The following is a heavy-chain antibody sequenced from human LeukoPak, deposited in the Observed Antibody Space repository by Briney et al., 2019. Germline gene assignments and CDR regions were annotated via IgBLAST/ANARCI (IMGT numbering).Heavy chain of an antibody. Sequence: GRSMRLSCAASGLALSNYAMRCVRQAAGKGLECVAVISNDGSDKYYADSVKGRFTISRDNSEKTLDLQMIGLKAEDTAVYYCARGTHYYDSSGYYSGGLGYWGRGTLVTVSS. CDR2: ISNDGSDK. D-gene: IGHD3-22*01. V-gene: IGHV3-30*04. J-gene: IGHJ4*02. CDR1: GLALSNYA. CDR3: ARGTHYYDSSGYYSGGLGY.